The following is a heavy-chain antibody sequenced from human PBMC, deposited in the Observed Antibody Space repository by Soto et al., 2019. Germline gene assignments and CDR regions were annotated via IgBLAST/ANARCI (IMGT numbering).Heavy chain of an antibody. CDR3: GGGGGRDIDH. Sequence: GGSLRLSCAASGFTFSSYGMHWVRQAPGKGLEWVAVISYDGSNEYYADSVKGRFTISRDNSKNTLYLQMNSLRAEEMAVYYCGGGGGRDIDHWGQGTLVTVSS. V-gene: IGHV3-30*03. J-gene: IGHJ4*02. CDR2: ISYDGSNE. CDR1: GFTFSSYG. D-gene: IGHD3-16*01.